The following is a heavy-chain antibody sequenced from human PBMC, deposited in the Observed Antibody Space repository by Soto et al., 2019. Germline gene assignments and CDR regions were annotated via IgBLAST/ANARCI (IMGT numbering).Heavy chain of an antibody. Sequence: EVQLVDSGGGLVQPGGPLRLSCVASGFSFSNYNLNWVRLAPGNGLEWVSYITDSSDTVHYADSVRGRFTISRDNAESSLYLQMTSLRDGDTAVYFCARDFGHGYYLDYWGRGTLVTVSS. J-gene: IGHJ4*02. CDR3: ARDFGHGYYLDY. D-gene: IGHD3-3*01. V-gene: IGHV3-48*02. CDR1: GFSFSNYN. CDR2: ITDSSDTV.